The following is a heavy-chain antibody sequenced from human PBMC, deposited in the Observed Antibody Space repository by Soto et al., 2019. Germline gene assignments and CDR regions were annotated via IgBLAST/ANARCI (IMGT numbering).Heavy chain of an antibody. V-gene: IGHV3-11*06. Sequence: GGSLRLSCAASGFNFSDYYMSWLRQAPGKGPEWLSYISSSSTYTNYADSVQGRFTISRDNAKNSLYLQMNDLRAGDTAVYYCARDHYDILTGSGWFDPWGQGTLVTVSS. CDR3: ARDHYDILTGSGWFDP. J-gene: IGHJ5*02. D-gene: IGHD3-9*01. CDR2: ISSSSTYT. CDR1: GFNFSDYY.